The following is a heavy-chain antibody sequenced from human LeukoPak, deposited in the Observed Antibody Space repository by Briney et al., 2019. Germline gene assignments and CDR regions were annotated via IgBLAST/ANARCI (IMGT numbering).Heavy chain of an antibody. Sequence: GASVKVSCKASGYTFTSYGISWARQAPGQGLEWMGWISAYNGNTNYAQKLQGRVTMTTDTSTSTAYMELRSLRSDDTAVYYCARDMVRGVITPSDAFDIWGQGTMVTVSS. V-gene: IGHV1-18*01. CDR2: ISAYNGNT. CDR3: ARDMVRGVITPSDAFDI. J-gene: IGHJ3*02. D-gene: IGHD3-10*01. CDR1: GYTFTSYG.